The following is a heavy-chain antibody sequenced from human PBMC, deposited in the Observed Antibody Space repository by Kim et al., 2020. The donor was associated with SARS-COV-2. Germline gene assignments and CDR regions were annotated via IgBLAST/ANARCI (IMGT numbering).Heavy chain of an antibody. D-gene: IGHD2-15*01. Sequence: NPSPPSRVTISVDTSTNQFSLKLSSVTAADTAVYYCARDDCSGGSCYFDYWGQGTLVTVSS. J-gene: IGHJ4*02. V-gene: IGHV4-31*02. CDR3: ARDDCSGGSCYFDY.